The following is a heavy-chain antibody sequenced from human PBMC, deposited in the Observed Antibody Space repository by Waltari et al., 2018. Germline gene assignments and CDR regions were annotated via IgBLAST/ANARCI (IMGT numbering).Heavy chain of an antibody. CDR3: AKDPLFFYSSSWPPSPGWFDP. Sequence: EVQLLESGGGLVQPGGSLRLSCAASGFTFSSYAMSWVRQAPGKGLEWVSAISGSGGSTYYPSPGKGRFTISRDNSKNTLYLQMNSLRAEDTAVYDCAKDPLFFYSSSWPPSPGWFDPWGQGTLVTVSS. V-gene: IGHV3-23*01. CDR1: GFTFSSYA. CDR2: ISGSGGST. J-gene: IGHJ5*02. D-gene: IGHD6-13*01.